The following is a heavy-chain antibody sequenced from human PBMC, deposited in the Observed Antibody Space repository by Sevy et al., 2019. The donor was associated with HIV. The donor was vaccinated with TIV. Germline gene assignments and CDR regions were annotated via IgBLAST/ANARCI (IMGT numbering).Heavy chain of an antibody. Sequence: SETLSLTCAVSGGSISSGGYYWSWIRQRPGKGLEWMGYIYYSGKTYYNPSLTSLKSRITISLDTSENQFSFKLSSVTAADTAVYFCARSLTRIFGIPNWFDLWGQGTLVTVSS. CDR2: IYYSGKT. CDR3: ARSLTRIFGIPNWFDL. J-gene: IGHJ5*02. D-gene: IGHD3-3*01. V-gene: IGHV4-31*11. CDR1: GGSISSGGYY.